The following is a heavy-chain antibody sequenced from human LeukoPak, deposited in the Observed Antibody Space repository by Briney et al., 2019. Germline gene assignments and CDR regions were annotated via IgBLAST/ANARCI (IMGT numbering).Heavy chain of an antibody. D-gene: IGHD1-14*01. Sequence: SETLSLTCAVYGGSFSGYYWSWIRQPPGKGLEWIGEINHSGSTNYNPSLKSRVTISVDTFKNQFSLKLSSVTAADTAVYYCATGSLNHFDYWGQGTLVTVSS. CDR1: GGSFSGYY. J-gene: IGHJ4*02. CDR2: INHSGST. V-gene: IGHV4-34*01. CDR3: ATGSLNHFDY.